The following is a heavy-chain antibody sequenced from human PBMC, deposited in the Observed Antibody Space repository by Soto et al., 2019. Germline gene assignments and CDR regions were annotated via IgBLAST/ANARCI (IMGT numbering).Heavy chain of an antibody. V-gene: IGHV1-69*06. CDR2: IIPIFGTA. D-gene: IGHD2-15*01. CDR3: ARAPPGYCSGGSCDWYFAL. CDR1: GGTFSSYA. Sequence: QVQLVQSGAEVKKPGSSVKVSCKASGGTFSSYAISWVRQAPGQGLEWMGGIIPIFGTANYAQKFQGRVTITADKSTSTAYMELSSLRSEDTAVYYCARAPPGYCSGGSCDWYFALWGRGTLVTVSS. J-gene: IGHJ2*01.